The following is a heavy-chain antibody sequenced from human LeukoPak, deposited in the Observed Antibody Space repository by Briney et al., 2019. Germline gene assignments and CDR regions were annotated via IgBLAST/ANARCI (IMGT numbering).Heavy chain of an antibody. CDR1: GFTFSSYA. CDR3: AKYRPQRRDSSGYYLDY. V-gene: IGHV3-23*01. J-gene: IGHJ4*02. D-gene: IGHD3-22*01. CDR2: ISGSGVST. Sequence: GGSLRLSCAASGFTFSSYAMSWVRQAPGKGLEWVSAISGSGVSTYYADSVKGRFTISRDNSKNTLDLQMNSLRAEDTAVYYCAKYRPQRRDSSGYYLDYWGQGTLVTVSS.